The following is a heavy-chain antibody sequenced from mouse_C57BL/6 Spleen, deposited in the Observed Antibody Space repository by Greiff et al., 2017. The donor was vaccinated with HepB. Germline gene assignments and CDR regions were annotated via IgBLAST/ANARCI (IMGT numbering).Heavy chain of an antibody. CDR1: GYTFTSYW. Sequence: QVQLQQPGAELVKPGASVKMSCKASGYTFTSYWITWVKQRPGQGLEWIGDIYPGSGSTSYNEKFKSKATLTVDTSSSTAYMQLSSLTSEDSAVYDGARSDYGKGGYAMDYWGQGTSVTVSS. D-gene: IGHD1-2*01. CDR3: ARSDYGKGGYAMDY. CDR2: IYPGSGST. V-gene: IGHV1-55*01. J-gene: IGHJ4*01.